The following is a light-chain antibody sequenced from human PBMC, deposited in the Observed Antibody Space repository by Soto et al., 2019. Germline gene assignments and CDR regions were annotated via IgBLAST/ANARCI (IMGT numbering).Light chain of an antibody. CDR1: RSDIGSYNY. CDR3: ISYTGSSTSYV. CDR2: GVS. Sequence: QSALTQPASVSGSPGQSITISCSGTRSDIGSYNYVAWYQQFPGKTPKILIYGVSNRPSGVSSRFSGSKSGNTASLTISGLQAEEEADYYCISYTGSSTSYVFGSGTKVTV. J-gene: IGLJ1*01. V-gene: IGLV2-14*01.